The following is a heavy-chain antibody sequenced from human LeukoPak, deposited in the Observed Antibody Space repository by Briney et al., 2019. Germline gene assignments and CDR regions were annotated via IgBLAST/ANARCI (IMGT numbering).Heavy chain of an antibody. V-gene: IGHV1-8*01. D-gene: IGHD2-2*01. Sequence: ASVTVPCKASGYTFTSYDINWVRQATGQGLEWMGWMNLNSGNTGYAQKFQGGVTMTRNTSISTAYMELSSLRSEDTAVYYCARGPRYCSSTSCYVLHDYWGQGTLVTVSS. CDR3: ARGPRYCSSTSCYVLHDY. CDR1: GYTFTSYD. J-gene: IGHJ4*02. CDR2: MNLNSGNT.